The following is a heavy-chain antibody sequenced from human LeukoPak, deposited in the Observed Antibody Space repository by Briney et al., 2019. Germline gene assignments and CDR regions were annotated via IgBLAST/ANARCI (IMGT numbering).Heavy chain of an antibody. D-gene: IGHD6-13*01. CDR1: GGSFSGYY. V-gene: IGHV4-34*01. CDR3: ARGNIRRSSSWYPK. J-gene: IGHJ4*02. CDR2: INHSGST. Sequence: PSETLSLTCAVCGGSFSGYYWGWLRQPPGKGLEWIGEINHSGSTNYNPSLKSRVTISVDTSKNQFSLKLSSVTAADTAVYYCARGNIRRSSSWYPKWGQGTLVTVSS.